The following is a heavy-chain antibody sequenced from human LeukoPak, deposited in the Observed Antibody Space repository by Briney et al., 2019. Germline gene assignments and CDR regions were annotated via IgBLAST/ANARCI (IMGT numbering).Heavy chain of an antibody. CDR1: GFTFSNYG. J-gene: IGHJ4*02. V-gene: IGHV1-24*01. D-gene: IGHD2-21*02. CDR2: FDPEEGEI. CDR3: ATLVTAYCGGDCLTYFDY. Sequence: GRSLRLSCAASGFTFSNYGMHWVRQAPGKGLEWMGGFDPEEGEIIYAQQFEGRVVMTEDTSTDTAYLEFGSLTSEDTAVYFCATLVTAYCGGDCLTYFDYWGQGTLVTVSS.